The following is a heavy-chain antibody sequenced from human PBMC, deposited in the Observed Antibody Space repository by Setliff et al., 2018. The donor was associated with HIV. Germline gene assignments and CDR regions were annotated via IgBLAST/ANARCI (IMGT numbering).Heavy chain of an antibody. D-gene: IGHD2-15*01. Sequence: PGGSLRLSCAASGFTLSDHYMDWVRQAPGKGLEWVGRSRNKADSYNTNYAATVKGRFPIAQDDSKKSLYLQMNSLKIEDTAVYYCVRGLGSEFDYWGQGTLVTVSS. V-gene: IGHV3-72*01. CDR2: SRNKADSYNT. CDR1: GFTLSDHY. J-gene: IGHJ4*02. CDR3: VRGLGSEFDY.